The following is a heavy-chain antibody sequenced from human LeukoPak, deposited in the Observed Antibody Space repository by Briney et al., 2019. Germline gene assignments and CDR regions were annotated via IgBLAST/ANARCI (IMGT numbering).Heavy chain of an antibody. D-gene: IGHD2-15*01. CDR2: IYPGDSDT. V-gene: IGHV5-51*01. CDR3: ARRDCSGGSCYASLYWFDP. J-gene: IGHJ5*02. Sequence: GESLKISCKGSGYSFTSYWIGWVRQMPGKGLEWMGIIYPGDSDTRYSPSFQGQVTISADKSISTAYLQWSSLKASDTAMYYCARRDCSGGSCYASLYWFDPWGQGTLVTVSS. CDR1: GYSFTSYW.